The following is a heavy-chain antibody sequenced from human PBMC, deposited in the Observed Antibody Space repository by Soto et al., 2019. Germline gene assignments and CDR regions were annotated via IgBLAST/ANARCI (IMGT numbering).Heavy chain of an antibody. J-gene: IGHJ5*02. D-gene: IGHD3-22*01. Sequence: SDTLSLTCTVSGCSISSYDWSWIRQAPGKKLEWIGYIYSSGTTNYNPSLKSRVTMSRDTSKNQFSLKLSSVTTADTAVYYCARDHSSGWVNWFDPWGQGTLVTVS. CDR3: ARDHSSGWVNWFDP. V-gene: IGHV4-59*01. CDR2: IYSSGTT. CDR1: GCSISSYD.